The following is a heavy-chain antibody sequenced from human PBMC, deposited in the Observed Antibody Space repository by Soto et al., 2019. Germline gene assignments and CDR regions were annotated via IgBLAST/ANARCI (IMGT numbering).Heavy chain of an antibody. CDR1: EFTFSSYA. CDR3: ARPIPRWSYHYGMDV. CDR2: ISFDGANE. J-gene: IGHJ6*02. Sequence: QLVESGGRGVQPGRSLRLSCEASEFTFSSYAMHWVRQAPGRGLEWVALISFDGANEYYADSVKGRFIISRDNSKSMVYLQMSSLRPDDTAIYYCARPIPRWSYHYGMDVWGQGTNVTVSS. V-gene: IGHV3-30-3*01. D-gene: IGHD2-15*01.